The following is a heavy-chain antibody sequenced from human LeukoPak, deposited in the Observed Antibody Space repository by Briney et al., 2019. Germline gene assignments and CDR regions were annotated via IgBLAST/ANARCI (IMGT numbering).Heavy chain of an antibody. CDR2: INYSWRT. V-gene: IGHV4-59*01. CDR3: ARGYSGAATDSYYFDY. Sequence: SSETLSLTCTVSGGSISSYYWNWVRQPPGKGLEWIGYINYSWRTNYNPSLKSRVTISIDTSKNQFSLRLSSVTAADTAVYYCARGYSGAATDSYYFDYWGQGTPVTVSS. D-gene: IGHD3-10*01. CDR1: GGSISSYY. J-gene: IGHJ4*02.